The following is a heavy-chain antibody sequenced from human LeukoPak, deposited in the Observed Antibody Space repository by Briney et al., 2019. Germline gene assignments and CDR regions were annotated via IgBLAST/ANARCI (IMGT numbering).Heavy chain of an antibody. V-gene: IGHV4-34*01. CDR3: ARGANYDILTGYYPLHYYYYGMDV. J-gene: IGHJ6*04. CDR2: INHSGST. Sequence: SETLSLTCAVYGGSFSGYYWSWIRQPPGKGLEWIGEINHSGSTNYNPSLKSRVTISVDTSKNQFSLKLSSVTAADTAVYYCARGANYDILTGYYPLHYYYYGMDVWGKGTTVTVSS. D-gene: IGHD3-9*01. CDR1: GGSFSGYY.